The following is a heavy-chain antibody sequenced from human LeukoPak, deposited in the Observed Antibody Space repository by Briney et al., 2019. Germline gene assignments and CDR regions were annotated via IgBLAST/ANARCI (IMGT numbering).Heavy chain of an antibody. CDR2: IYSGGST. CDR3: ARDMAGSGSYYGY. Sequence: GGSLRLSCAASGFTVSSNFMSWVRQAPGKGLEWVSAIYSGGSTYYADSVKGRFTISRDSSKNTLYLQMHSLRAEDTAVYYCARDMAGSGSYYGYWGQGTLVTVSS. D-gene: IGHD3-10*01. CDR1: GFTVSSNF. J-gene: IGHJ4*02. V-gene: IGHV3-53*01.